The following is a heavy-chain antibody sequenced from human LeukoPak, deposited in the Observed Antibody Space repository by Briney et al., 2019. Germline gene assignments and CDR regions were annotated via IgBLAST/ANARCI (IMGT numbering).Heavy chain of an antibody. D-gene: IGHD4-17*01. CDR1: GGSISSISYY. J-gene: IGHJ5*02. CDR3: PRGDYGTPLNWFDP. CDR2: IYYSGST. Sequence: SETLSLTCTVSGGSISSISYYWGWIRQPPGKGLEWIGSIYYSGSTYDNPSLKSRVTMSVDTAKNQFSLKLSSVTAADMAVYYCPRGDYGTPLNWFDPWGQGTLVTVSS. V-gene: IGHV4-39*01.